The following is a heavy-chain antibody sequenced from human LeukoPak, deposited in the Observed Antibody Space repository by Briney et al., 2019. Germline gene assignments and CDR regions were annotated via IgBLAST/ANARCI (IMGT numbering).Heavy chain of an antibody. J-gene: IGHJ4*02. CDR3: ARAPIVVVPAAYFDY. CDR1: GGTFSSYT. V-gene: IGHV1-69*01. Sequence: GASVKVSFKASGGTFSSYTISWVRPAPGQGLAWMGGIIPIFGTANYAQKFQGRVTITADESTSTAYMELSSLRSEDTAVYYCARAPIVVVPAAYFDYWGQGTLVTVSS. D-gene: IGHD2-2*01. CDR2: IIPIFGTA.